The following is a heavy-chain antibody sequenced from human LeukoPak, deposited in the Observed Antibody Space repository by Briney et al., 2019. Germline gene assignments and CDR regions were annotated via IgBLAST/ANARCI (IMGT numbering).Heavy chain of an antibody. CDR2: IYYSGST. CDR1: GGSISSYY. V-gene: IGHV4-59*08. D-gene: IGHD5-24*01. J-gene: IGHJ4*02. CDR3: ARHSLAGYNRMFDY. Sequence: SDTLSLTCTVSGGSISSYYWSWIRQPPGKGLEWIGYIYYSGSTNYNPSLKSRVTISVDTSKNQFSLKLSSVTAADTAVYYCARHSLAGYNRMFDYWGQGTLVTVSS.